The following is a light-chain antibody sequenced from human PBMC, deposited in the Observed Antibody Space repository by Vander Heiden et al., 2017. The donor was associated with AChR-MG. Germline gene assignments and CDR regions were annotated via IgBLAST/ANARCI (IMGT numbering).Light chain of an antibody. CDR3: CSYAGSSTLV. V-gene: IGLV2-23*02. J-gene: IGLJ2*01. CDR2: EVS. Sequence: QSVLTQPASVSGSPAQSITISCTGTSSDVGRYNLVSWYQQHPGKAPKLMIYEVSQRPSGVSNRFSGSKSGNTDSLTISGLQAEDEADYYCCSYAGSSTLVFGGGTKLTVL. CDR1: SSDVGRYNL.